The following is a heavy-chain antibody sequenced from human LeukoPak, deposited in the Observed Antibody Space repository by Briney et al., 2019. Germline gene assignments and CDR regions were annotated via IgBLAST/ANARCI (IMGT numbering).Heavy chain of an antibody. Sequence: GESLKISCKGSGYSFTSYWIGWVRQAPGQGLEWMGWISAYNGNTNYAQKFQGRVTITADKSTSTVYMELSSLRSDDTAVYYCARCHGSGNLRLTDYYYYGMDVWGQGTTVTVSS. D-gene: IGHD3-10*01. J-gene: IGHJ6*02. CDR2: ISAYNGNT. V-gene: IGHV1-18*04. CDR1: GYSFTSYW. CDR3: ARCHGSGNLRLTDYYYYGMDV.